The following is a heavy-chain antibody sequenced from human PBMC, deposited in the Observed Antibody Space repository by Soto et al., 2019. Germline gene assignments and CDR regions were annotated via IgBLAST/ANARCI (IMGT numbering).Heavy chain of an antibody. CDR3: ARDIMITFGGVIGSYFDY. V-gene: IGHV1-69*13. CDR1: GGTFSSYA. CDR2: IIPIFGTA. Sequence: GASVKVSCKASGGTFSSYAISWVRQAPGQGLEWMGGIIPIFGTANYAQKFQGRVTITADESTSTAYMELSSLRSEDTAVYYCARDIMITFGGVIGSYFDYWGQGTLVTVSS. D-gene: IGHD3-16*02. J-gene: IGHJ4*02.